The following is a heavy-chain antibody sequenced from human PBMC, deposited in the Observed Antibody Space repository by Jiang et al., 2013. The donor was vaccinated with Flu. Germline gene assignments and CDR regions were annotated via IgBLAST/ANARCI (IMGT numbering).Heavy chain of an antibody. Sequence: LLKPSETLSLTCLVSGASIGSSSYYWAWIRQSPGKGLEWIGSVYYGGTSYYNPSLKSRITISIDTSKNQFSLKVTSVTAADTAVYYCASPKEGFNYGGLDYWGQGALVTVAS. CDR3: ASPKEGFNYGGLDY. CDR2: VYYGGTS. J-gene: IGHJ4*02. CDR1: GASIGSSSYY. V-gene: IGHV4-39*01. D-gene: IGHD5-24*01.